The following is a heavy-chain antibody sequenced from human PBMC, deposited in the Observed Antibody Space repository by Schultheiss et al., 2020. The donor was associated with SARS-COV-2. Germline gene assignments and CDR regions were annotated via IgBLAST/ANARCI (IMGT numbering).Heavy chain of an antibody. V-gene: IGHV1-18*01. CDR1: GYTFTSYG. D-gene: IGHD2-8*01. CDR3: ARIRAVIPEMVYALYYYYGMDV. Sequence: ASVKVSCKASGYTFTSYGISWVRQAPGQGLEWMGWISAYNGNTNYAQKLQGRVTMTKDTSTSTAYMELRSLRSDDTAVYYCARIRAVIPEMVYALYYYYGMDVWGQGTTVTVSS. CDR2: ISAYNGNT. J-gene: IGHJ6*02.